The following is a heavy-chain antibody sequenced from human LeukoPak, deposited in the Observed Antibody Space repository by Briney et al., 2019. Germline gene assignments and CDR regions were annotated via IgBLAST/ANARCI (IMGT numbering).Heavy chain of an antibody. V-gene: IGHV3-21*01. CDR3: ARDPGRAYGMDV. D-gene: IGHD1-14*01. CDR1: GSTFSSYS. Sequence: PGGSLRLSCAASGSTFSSYSMNWVRHAPGKGLEWVSPISSSSSYIYYEDSVKGRFTISRDNAKNSLYLQMNSLRAEDTAVYYCARDPGRAYGMDVWGQGTTVTVSS. CDR2: ISSSSSYI. J-gene: IGHJ6*02.